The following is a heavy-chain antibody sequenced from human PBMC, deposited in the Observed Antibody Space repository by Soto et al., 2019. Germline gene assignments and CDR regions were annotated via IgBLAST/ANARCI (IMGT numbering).Heavy chain of an antibody. CDR3: ARDGVTAIDY. J-gene: IGHJ4*02. Sequence: PSETLSLTCTVSGDSISSSSYYWGWIRQPPGKGLEWIGSIYYSGSTYYNPSLKSRVTISVDTSKNQFSLKLSSVTAADTAVYYCARDGVTAIDYWGQGTLVTVSS. CDR1: GDSISSSSYY. CDR2: IYYSGST. V-gene: IGHV4-39*07. D-gene: IGHD2-21*02.